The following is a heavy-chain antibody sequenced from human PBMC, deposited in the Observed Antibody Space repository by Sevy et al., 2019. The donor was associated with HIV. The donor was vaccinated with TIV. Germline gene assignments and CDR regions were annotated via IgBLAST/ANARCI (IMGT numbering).Heavy chain of an antibody. J-gene: IGHJ3*01. V-gene: IGHV3-23*01. CDR3: ATRTTDSSISCVFDV. CDR2: LSGSGGTT. Sequence: GGSLRLSCAASGFTFFSHVMSWVRQAPGKGLEWVSGLSGSGGTTYYADSVKGRFSISRDNSKNKLYLQMSSLRIEDTAVYYCATRTTDSSISCVFDVWVQGTMVTVSS. CDR1: GFTFFSHV. D-gene: IGHD6-13*01.